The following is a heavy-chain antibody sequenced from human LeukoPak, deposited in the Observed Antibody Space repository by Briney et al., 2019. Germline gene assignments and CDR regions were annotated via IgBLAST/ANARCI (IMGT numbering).Heavy chain of an antibody. CDR3: ARKPSIMITFGGVVAPQAFDI. V-gene: IGHV4-39*07. CDR2: IYYSGST. Sequence: PSETLSLTCTVSGGSISSSSYYWGWIRQPPGKGLEWIGNIYYSGSTYYNPSLKSRVTISVDTSKNQFSLKLSSVTAADTAVYYCARKPSIMITFGGVVAPQAFDIWGQGTVVTVSS. J-gene: IGHJ3*02. CDR1: GGSISSSSYY. D-gene: IGHD3-16*02.